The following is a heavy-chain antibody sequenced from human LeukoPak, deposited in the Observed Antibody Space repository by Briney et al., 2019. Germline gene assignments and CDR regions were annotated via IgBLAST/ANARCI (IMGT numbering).Heavy chain of an antibody. V-gene: IGHV3-74*01. J-gene: IGHJ5*02. CDR1: GFTFSSYW. CDR3: AKDGTIFGVSAWFDP. D-gene: IGHD3-3*01. CDR2: IYNDGSST. Sequence: PGGSLRLSCAASGFTFSSYWTHWVRQAPGKGLVWVSRIYNDGSSTSYADSVKGRFTISRDNAKNTLYLQMNSLRAEDTAVYYCAKDGTIFGVSAWFDPWGQGTLVTVSS.